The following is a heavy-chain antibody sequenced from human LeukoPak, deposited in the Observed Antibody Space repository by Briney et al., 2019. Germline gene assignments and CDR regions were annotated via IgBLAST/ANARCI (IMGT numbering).Heavy chain of an antibody. Sequence: SETLSLTCTVSGGSSSSYYWSWIRQPPGKRLEWIGYIHTTGSTNYNPSLKSRVSISVDTTKNQFSLKLTSVTAADTAVYYCARHRATKYSGDWYFDLWGRGTLVTVSS. J-gene: IGHJ2*01. CDR3: ARHRATKYSGDWYFDL. V-gene: IGHV4-4*09. CDR1: GGSSSSYY. CDR2: IHTTGST. D-gene: IGHD2/OR15-2a*01.